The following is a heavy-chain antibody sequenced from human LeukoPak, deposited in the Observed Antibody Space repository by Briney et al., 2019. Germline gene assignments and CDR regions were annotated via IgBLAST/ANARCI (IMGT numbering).Heavy chain of an antibody. D-gene: IGHD1-26*01. J-gene: IGHJ4*02. V-gene: IGHV3-23*01. Sequence: GGSLRLSCAASGFTFSSYAMSWVRQAPGKGLEWVSAISGSGGSTYYADSVKVRFTISRDDSKNTLYLQMNSLRAEDTAVYYCAEGSGSYSGGDYWGQGTLVTVSS. CDR1: GFTFSSYA. CDR3: AEGSGSYSGGDY. CDR2: ISGSGGST.